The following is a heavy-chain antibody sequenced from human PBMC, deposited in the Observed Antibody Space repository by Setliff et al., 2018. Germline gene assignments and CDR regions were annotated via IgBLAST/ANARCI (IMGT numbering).Heavy chain of an antibody. CDR3: AREGGGSGWTPDS. D-gene: IGHD6-19*01. V-gene: IGHV4-59*01. J-gene: IGHJ4*02. Sequence: SETLSLTCTVSGGSISNYYWSWIRQSPGKGLEWIGFIYYNGRSDHNPSFQSRVTMSVDRSKNQFSLNLRAMTAADTAVHYCAREGGGSGWTPDSWGQGTLVTVSS. CDR1: GGSISNYY. CDR2: IYYNGRS.